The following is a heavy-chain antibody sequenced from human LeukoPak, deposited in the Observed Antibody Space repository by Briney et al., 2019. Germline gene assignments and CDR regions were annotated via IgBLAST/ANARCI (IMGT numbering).Heavy chain of an antibody. CDR2: ISYDGSNK. CDR3: AKGVVEQRGPLGFDY. CDR1: GFTFSSYG. D-gene: IGHD6-25*01. J-gene: IGHJ4*02. Sequence: PGGSLRLSCAASGFTFSSYGMHWVRQAPGKGLEWVAVISYDGSNKYYADSVKGRFTISRDNSKNTLYLQMNSLRAEDTAVYYCAKGVVEQRGPLGFDYWGQGTLVTVSS. V-gene: IGHV3-30*18.